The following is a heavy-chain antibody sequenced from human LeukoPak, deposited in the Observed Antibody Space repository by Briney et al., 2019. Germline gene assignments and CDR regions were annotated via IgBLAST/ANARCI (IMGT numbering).Heavy chain of an antibody. CDR3: AKEAYYYDSSGNAFDI. V-gene: IGHV3-23*01. D-gene: IGHD3-22*01. J-gene: IGHJ3*02. CDR2: ISGSGGST. Sequence: SGGSLRLSCAASGFTFSSYAMSWVRQAPGKGLEWVSAISGSGGSTYYADPVKGRFTISRDNSKNTLYLQMNSLRAEDTAVYYCAKEAYYYDSSGNAFDIWGQGTMVTVSS. CDR1: GFTFSSYA.